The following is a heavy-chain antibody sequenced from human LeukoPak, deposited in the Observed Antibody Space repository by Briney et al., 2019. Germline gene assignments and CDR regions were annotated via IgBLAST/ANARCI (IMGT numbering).Heavy chain of an antibody. Sequence: SETLSLTCTVSGYSISSGYYWGWIRQPPGKGLEWIGSIYHSGSTYYNPSLKSRVTISVDTSKNQFSLKLSSVTAADTAVYYCASNVLLWFGELLPWGQGTLVTVSS. V-gene: IGHV4-38-2*02. CDR1: GYSISSGYY. D-gene: IGHD3-10*01. CDR3: ASNVLLWFGELLP. CDR2: IYHSGST. J-gene: IGHJ5*02.